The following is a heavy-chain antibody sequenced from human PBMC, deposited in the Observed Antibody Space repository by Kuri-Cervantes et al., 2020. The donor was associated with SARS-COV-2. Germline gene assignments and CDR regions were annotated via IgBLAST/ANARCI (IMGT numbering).Heavy chain of an antibody. J-gene: IGHJ4*02. CDR1: GGSISSSSYY. Sequence: SETLSLTCTVSGGSISSSSYYWGWIRQPPGKGLEWIGSIYYSGSAYSNPSLKSRVTISVDTSKDQFSLKLSSVTAADTAVYYCARGGGRIALFDYWGQGTLVTVSS. CDR2: IYYSGSA. V-gene: IGHV4-39*01. D-gene: IGHD6-13*01. CDR3: ARGGGRIALFDY.